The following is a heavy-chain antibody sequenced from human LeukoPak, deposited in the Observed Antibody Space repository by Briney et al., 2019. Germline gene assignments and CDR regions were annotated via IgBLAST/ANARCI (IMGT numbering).Heavy chain of an antibody. Sequence: SETLSLTCTVSGGSIFTYYWSWIRQPPGKGLEWIGYIYYSGNTNYNPSLKSRVTISVDTSKNQFSLKLRSVTAADTAVYYCARDSTLSIAVAGTGAFDIWGQGTMATVSS. CDR3: ARDSTLSIAVAGTGAFDI. D-gene: IGHD6-19*01. CDR1: GGSIFTYY. CDR2: IYYSGNT. J-gene: IGHJ3*02. V-gene: IGHV4-59*01.